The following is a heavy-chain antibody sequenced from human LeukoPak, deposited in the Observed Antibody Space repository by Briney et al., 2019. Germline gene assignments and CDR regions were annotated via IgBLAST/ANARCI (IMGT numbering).Heavy chain of an antibody. D-gene: IGHD3-22*01. Sequence: SETLSLTCTVSGGSISTYYWSWIRQPPGKGLEWIGYIYYSGSTNYNPSLKSRVTLLVDTSKNQLSLKLSSVTAADTAMYYCARTTYYYDSSGYYYYYFDFWGQGTLVTVSS. CDR2: IYYSGST. CDR1: GGSISTYY. V-gene: IGHV4-59*01. J-gene: IGHJ4*02. CDR3: ARTTYYYDSSGYYYYYFDF.